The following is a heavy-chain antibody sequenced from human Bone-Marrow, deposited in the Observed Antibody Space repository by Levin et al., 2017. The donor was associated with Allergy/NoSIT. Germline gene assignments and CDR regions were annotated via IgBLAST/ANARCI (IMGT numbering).Heavy chain of an antibody. CDR1: GFTFSSYS. Sequence: PGGSLRLSCATSGFTFSSYSMNWVRQAPGKGLELVSYINSSSGTIYYADSVKGRFTISRDNAKKSLYLQMSSLRVEDTAVYYCVRGLPDYWGQGTLVTVSS. CDR3: VRGLPDY. J-gene: IGHJ4*02. V-gene: IGHV3-48*01. CDR2: INSSSGTI.